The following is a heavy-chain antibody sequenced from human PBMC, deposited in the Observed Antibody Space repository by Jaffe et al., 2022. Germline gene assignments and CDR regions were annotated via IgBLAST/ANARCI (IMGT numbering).Heavy chain of an antibody. Sequence: QVQLVQSGSEVKEPGASVKVSCKATGSTFTYFIHWVRQAPGQGLEWMGRIGPRSGVTNHAQKFQGRITLTTDTSITTAYMELSSLTSDDTAIYFCAREGPTVAGGDYYFDYWGQGTLVSVSS. D-gene: IGHD2-21*01. J-gene: IGHJ4*02. CDR2: IGPRSGVT. CDR1: GSTFTYF. V-gene: IGHV1-2*06. CDR3: AREGPTVAGGDYYFDY.